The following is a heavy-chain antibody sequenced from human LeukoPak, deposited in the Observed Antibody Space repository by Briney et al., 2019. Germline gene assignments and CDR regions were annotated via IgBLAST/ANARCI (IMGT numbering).Heavy chain of an antibody. CDR3: AVIPTVTTTGSNY. Sequence: ASVKVPCKASGYTFTGYYMHWVRQAPGQGLEWMGWINPNSGGTNYAQKFQGRVTMTRDTSISTAYMELSRLRSDDTAVYYCAVIPTVTTTGSNYWGQGTLVTVSS. CDR2: INPNSGGT. V-gene: IGHV1-2*02. J-gene: IGHJ4*02. CDR1: GYTFTGYY. D-gene: IGHD4-17*01.